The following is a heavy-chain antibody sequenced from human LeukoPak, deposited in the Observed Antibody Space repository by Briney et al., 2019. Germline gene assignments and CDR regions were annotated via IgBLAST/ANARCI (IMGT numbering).Heavy chain of an antibody. D-gene: IGHD2-2*01. CDR2: ISSSSSYI. CDR1: GFTVSSNY. J-gene: IGHJ4*02. CDR3: ARDWSSVDY. Sequence: PGGSLRLSCAASGFTVSSNYMNWVRQAPGKGLEWVSSISSSSSYIYSADSVKGRFTISRDDAKNSLYLQMNSLRAEDTAVYYCARDWSSVDYWGQGTLVTVSS. V-gene: IGHV3-21*01.